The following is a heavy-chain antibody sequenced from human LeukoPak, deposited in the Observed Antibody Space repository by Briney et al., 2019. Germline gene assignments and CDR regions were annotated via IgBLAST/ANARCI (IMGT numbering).Heavy chain of an antibody. CDR3: ARDPVEMATITNDY. J-gene: IGHJ4*02. V-gene: IGHV3-21*01. CDR1: GFTFSSYA. Sequence: PGGSLRLSCAASGFTFSSYAMSWVRQAPGKGLEWVSSISSSSSYIYYADSVKGRFTISRDNAKNSLYLQMNSLRAEDTAVYYCARDPVEMATITNDYWGQGTLVTVSS. D-gene: IGHD5-24*01. CDR2: ISSSSSYI.